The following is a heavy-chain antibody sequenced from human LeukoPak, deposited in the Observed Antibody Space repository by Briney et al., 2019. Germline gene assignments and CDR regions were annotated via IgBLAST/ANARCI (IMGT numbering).Heavy chain of an antibody. CDR2: INHSGST. Sequence: PGGSLRLSCAASGFTFSSYAMSWVRQAPGKGLEWIGEINHSGSTNYNPSLKSRVTISVDTSKNQFSLKLSSVTAADTAVYYCARESQGYYYASSGYYITVYYFDYWGQGTLVTVSS. J-gene: IGHJ4*02. CDR1: GFTFSSYA. D-gene: IGHD3-22*01. V-gene: IGHV4-34*01. CDR3: ARESQGYYYASSGYYITVYYFDY.